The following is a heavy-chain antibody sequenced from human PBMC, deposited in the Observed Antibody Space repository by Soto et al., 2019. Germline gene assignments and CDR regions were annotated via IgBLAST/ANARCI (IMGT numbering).Heavy chain of an antibody. CDR1: GSTFTRYG. J-gene: IGHJ6*02. V-gene: IGHV1-18*01. Sequence: ASVKVSCKASGSTFTRYGIGWARQAPGQGLEWMGWINTYNGNTNYAQNVQGRVTLTTDTSTSTAYMELRSLRSNDTAIYYCAMVDVYVTPSPQDVWGQGTTVIVSS. CDR3: AMVDVYVTPSPQDV. D-gene: IGHD3-16*01. CDR2: INTYNGNT.